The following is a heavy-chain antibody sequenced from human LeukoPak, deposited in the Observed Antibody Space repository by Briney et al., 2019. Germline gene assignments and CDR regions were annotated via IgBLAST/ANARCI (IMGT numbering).Heavy chain of an antibody. V-gene: IGHV3-23*01. CDR2: VSGADGTT. Sequence: GGSLRLSCAASGFTFSAYGMSWVRQSPRKGLEWVSGVSGADGTTYYADSVKGRFTISRDNSKSTLYLQMNSLRAEDTAVYYCARAHDYGDAFDIWGQGTMVTVSS. CDR3: ARAHDYGDAFDI. D-gene: IGHD4-17*01. J-gene: IGHJ3*02. CDR1: GFTFSAYG.